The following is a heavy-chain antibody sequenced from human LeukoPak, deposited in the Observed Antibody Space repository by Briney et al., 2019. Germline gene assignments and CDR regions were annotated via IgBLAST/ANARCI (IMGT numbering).Heavy chain of an antibody. CDR1: GVTFSIYW. V-gene: IGHV3-7*04. Sequence: PGGSLRLSCAASGVTFSIYWMSWVRQAPGNGLEWVANIKQDGSEKYYVDSVRGRFTISRDNAKNSLYLQMNSLRVEDTAVYYCARNTYYYERSGWKAFDIWGQGTMVTVSS. J-gene: IGHJ3*02. CDR2: IKQDGSEK. CDR3: ARNTYYYERSGWKAFDI. D-gene: IGHD3-22*01.